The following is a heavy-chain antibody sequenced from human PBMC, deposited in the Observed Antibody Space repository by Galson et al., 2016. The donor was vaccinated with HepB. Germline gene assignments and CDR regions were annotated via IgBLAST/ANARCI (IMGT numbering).Heavy chain of an antibody. CDR1: GFPFSRYW. D-gene: IGHD4-17*01. CDR2: INSDGSST. CDR3: VREDYGDDPVYYYYYGMDV. J-gene: IGHJ6*04. Sequence: SLRLSCAASGFPFSRYWMHWVRQGPGKGLVWVSRINSDGSSTIYADSVRGRFTISRDNAKNMLYLEMNSLRAEDTALYYCVREDYGDDPVYYYYYGMDVWGKGTTVTVSS. V-gene: IGHV3-74*01.